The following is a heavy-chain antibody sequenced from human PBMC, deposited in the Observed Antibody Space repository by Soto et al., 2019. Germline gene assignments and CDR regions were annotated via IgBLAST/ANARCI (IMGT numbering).Heavy chain of an antibody. J-gene: IGHJ5*02. D-gene: IGHD2-21*01. CDR3: SRGIKGGLDA. CDR2: ISYDGSNK. V-gene: IGHV3-30*03. Sequence: QVQLAESGGGVGQPGRSLRLSCATSGFVSNDYDIHWVRQAPGKGLAWLASISYDGSNKYYADSVKGRFTISRDNSKNTLSLQINSLGAEDTAVYYCSRGIKGGLDAWGPGTLVTVSS. CDR1: GFVSNDYD.